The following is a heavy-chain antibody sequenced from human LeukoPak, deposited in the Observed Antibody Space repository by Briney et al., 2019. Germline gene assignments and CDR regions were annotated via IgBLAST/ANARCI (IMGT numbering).Heavy chain of an antibody. J-gene: IGHJ4*02. CDR1: GFSLSTSGLG. V-gene: IGHV2-5*01. D-gene: IGHD3-3*01. CDR3: AHLIHLGSGLGYFDY. CDR2: IYWNDDK. Sequence: SGPTLVKPTQTLTLTCTFSGFSLSTSGLGVGWIRQPPGKALEWLVLIYWNDDKRYSPSLKSRLTITKDTSEDQVVLTMTTMDPVDTATYYCAHLIHLGSGLGYFDYWGQGTLVTVSS.